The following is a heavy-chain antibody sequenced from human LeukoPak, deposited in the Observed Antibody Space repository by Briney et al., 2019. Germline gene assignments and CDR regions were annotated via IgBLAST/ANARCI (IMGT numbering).Heavy chain of an antibody. Sequence: GGSLRLSCVGSGFTFSTYTMNWVRQAPGKGLEWLSYTSSSSSSIYYADSVKGRFTISRDNAKNSLYLQMSSLRAEDTAVYYCARLRDGDNDYWGQGTLVTVSS. J-gene: IGHJ4*02. CDR1: GFTFSTYT. D-gene: IGHD5-24*01. CDR3: ARLRDGDNDY. CDR2: TSSSSSSI. V-gene: IGHV3-48*04.